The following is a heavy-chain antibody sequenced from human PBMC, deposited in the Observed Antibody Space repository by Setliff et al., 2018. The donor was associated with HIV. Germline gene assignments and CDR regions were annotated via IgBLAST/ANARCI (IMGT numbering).Heavy chain of an antibody. J-gene: IGHJ6*03. CDR3: ARDSKGHGSNWGPPGGYYMDV. Sequence: ASVKVSCKASGYTFTGYYMHWVRQAPGQGLEWMGWINPSSGGTNYAQKFQGWVTMTRDTSISTAYMELSRLRSDDTAVYYCARDSKGHGSNWGPPGGYYMDVWGKGTTVTVSS. D-gene: IGHD7-27*01. CDR1: GYTFTGYY. CDR2: INPSSGGT. V-gene: IGHV1-2*04.